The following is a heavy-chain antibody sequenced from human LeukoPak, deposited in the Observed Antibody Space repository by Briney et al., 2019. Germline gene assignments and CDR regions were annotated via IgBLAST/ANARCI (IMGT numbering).Heavy chain of an antibody. D-gene: IGHD2-2*01. CDR3: AKDLDCSSTSCYPDY. CDR2: ISGSGGST. V-gene: IGHV3-23*01. Sequence: GGSLRLSCAASGFTFSSYAMSWVRQAPGKGLEWVPAISGSGGSTYYADSVKSRFTISRDNSKNTLYLQMNSLRAEDTAVYYCAKDLDCSSTSCYPDYWGQGTLVTVSS. J-gene: IGHJ4*02. CDR1: GFTFSSYA.